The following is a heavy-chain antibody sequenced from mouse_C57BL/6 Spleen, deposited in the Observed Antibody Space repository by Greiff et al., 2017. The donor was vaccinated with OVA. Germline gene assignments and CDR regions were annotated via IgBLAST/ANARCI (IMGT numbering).Heavy chain of an antibody. V-gene: IGHV1-26*01. D-gene: IGHD2-3*01. CDR3: ARSDGYY. J-gene: IGHJ2*01. CDR2: INPNNGGT. Sequence: VQLQQSGPELVKPGASVKISCKASGYTFTDYYMNWVQQSHGKSLEWIGDINPNNGGTSYNQKFKGKATLTVDKSSSTAYMELRSLTSEDSAVYYCARSDGYYWGQGTTLTVSS. CDR1: GYTFTDYY.